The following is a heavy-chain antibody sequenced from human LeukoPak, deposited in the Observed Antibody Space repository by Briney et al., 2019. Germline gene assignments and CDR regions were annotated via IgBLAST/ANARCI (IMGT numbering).Heavy chain of an antibody. CDR2: INPNSGGT. CDR1: GYTFTGYY. Sequence: ASVKVSCKASGYTFTGYYMHWVRQAPGQGLEWMGWINPNSGGTNYAQKFQGRVTMTRDTSFSTAYMELSRLRSDDTAVYYCARIWALAAVAGPWDYWGQGTLVTVSS. V-gene: IGHV1-2*02. D-gene: IGHD6-19*01. CDR3: ARIWALAAVAGPWDY. J-gene: IGHJ4*02.